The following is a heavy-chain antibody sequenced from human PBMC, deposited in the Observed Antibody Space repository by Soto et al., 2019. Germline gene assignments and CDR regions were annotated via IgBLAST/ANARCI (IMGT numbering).Heavy chain of an antibody. V-gene: IGHV1-69*13. J-gene: IGHJ4*02. CDR1: GGTFSSHS. Sequence: EASVKVSCKASGGTFSSHSINWVRQAPGQGLEWMGGIITLFGTSNYAQNFQGRVTITADQSTSTAYMELNSLRSDDTAVYYCAREVGYGDFSAALLDWGQGTLVTVPQ. D-gene: IGHD2-21*02. CDR2: IITLFGTS. CDR3: AREVGYGDFSAALLD.